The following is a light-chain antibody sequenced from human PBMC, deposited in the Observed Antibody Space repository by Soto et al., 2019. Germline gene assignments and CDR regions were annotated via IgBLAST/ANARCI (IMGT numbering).Light chain of an antibody. CDR3: QQSYSTPYT. CDR2: AAS. Sequence: DIPMTQSPSSLSASVGDRVTITCRASQSISSYLNWYQQKPGQAPKLLIYAASSLQSGVPSRFSGSGSGTDFTLTISSLQPEDFATYYGQQSYSTPYTFGQGTKLEI. J-gene: IGKJ2*01. V-gene: IGKV1-39*01. CDR1: QSISSY.